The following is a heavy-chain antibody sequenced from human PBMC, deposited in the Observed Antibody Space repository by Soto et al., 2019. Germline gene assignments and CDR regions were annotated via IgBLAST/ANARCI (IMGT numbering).Heavy chain of an antibody. CDR3: ARMYSSGSGWFHP. V-gene: IGHV4-31*03. CDR2: FYSSGSI. CDR1: GYSVTAGGYY. D-gene: IGHD6-19*01. J-gene: IGHJ5*02. Sequence: SETLSLTCFVSGYSVTAGGYYWSWIRHHPGKGLEWIGSFYSSGSIIYNPSLRSRVSISGDTSSNQFSMSLTSVTAADTARYYCARMYSSGSGWFHPWGQGTLVTVSS.